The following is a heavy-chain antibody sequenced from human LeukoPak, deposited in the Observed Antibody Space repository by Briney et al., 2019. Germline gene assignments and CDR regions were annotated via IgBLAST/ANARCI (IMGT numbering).Heavy chain of an antibody. Sequence: PSETLSLTCTVSGGSISSSSYYWGWIRQPPGKGLEWIGSIYYSGSTYYNPSLKSRVTISLDTSKNQFSLRLSSVTAADAAVYYCARDPPRTYYYYYMDVWGKGTTVTVSS. D-gene: IGHD3/OR15-3a*01. CDR1: GGSISSSSYY. J-gene: IGHJ6*03. V-gene: IGHV4-39*07. CDR2: IYYSGST. CDR3: ARDPPRTYYYYYMDV.